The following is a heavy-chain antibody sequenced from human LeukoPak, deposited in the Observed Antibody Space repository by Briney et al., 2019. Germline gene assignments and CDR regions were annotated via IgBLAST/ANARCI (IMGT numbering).Heavy chain of an antibody. CDR3: AGEWVEPHGMDV. V-gene: IGHV4-39*07. CDR2: GDYSGGT. CDR1: GDSFSSVTDY. D-gene: IGHD1-14*01. Sequence: SETLSLTCTVSGDSFSSVTDYWAWIRQPPGKGLEWIASGDYSGGTYYNPSLESRVAISADMSKNQFSLKLTSVTGADTAVYYCAGEWVEPHGMDVWGQGTTVTVSS. J-gene: IGHJ6*02.